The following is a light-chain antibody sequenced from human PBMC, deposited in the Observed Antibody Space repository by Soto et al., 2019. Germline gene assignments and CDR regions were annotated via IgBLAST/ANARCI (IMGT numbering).Light chain of an antibody. Sequence: DIVMTQSPDSRAVSLGERATINCKSSQSVLYSSNNKTYLAWYQQQPGQPPKQLLYWASTRESGVPDRFSGSGAGTDCTLTSSSLQAEDVACYYCQQYFSTPPPCGQGTKLEIK. CDR1: QSVLYSSNNKTY. V-gene: IGKV4-1*01. J-gene: IGKJ2*01. CDR3: QQYFSTPPP. CDR2: WAS.